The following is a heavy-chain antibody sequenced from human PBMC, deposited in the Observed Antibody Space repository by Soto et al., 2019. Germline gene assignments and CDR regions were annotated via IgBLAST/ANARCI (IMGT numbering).Heavy chain of an antibody. CDR1: GFTFSSYE. V-gene: IGHV3-48*03. D-gene: IGHD3-22*01. J-gene: IGHJ4*02. CDR3: ARSPYCYDSSGYYRPGDFDY. CDR2: ISSSGSTI. Sequence: QSGGSLRLSCAASGFTFSSYEMNWVRQAPGKGLEWVSYISSSGSTIYYADSVKGRFTISRDNAKNSLYLQMNSLRAEDTAVYYCARSPYCYDSSGYYRPGDFDYWGQGTLVTVSS.